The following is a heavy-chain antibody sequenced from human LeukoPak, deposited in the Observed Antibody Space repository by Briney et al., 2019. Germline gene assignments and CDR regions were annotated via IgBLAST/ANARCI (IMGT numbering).Heavy chain of an antibody. CDR2: ISHTGHT. CDR3: VRCPYSSDSGY. D-gene: IGHD6-25*01. J-gene: IGHJ4*02. V-gene: IGHV4-34*01. Sequence: SETLSLTCAVYGGSLTSYYRSWIRQPPGKGLEWIGEISHTGHTNYNPSLKRRVTMSVETSKNQLSLILTSVTAAHTAVYYCVRCPYSSDSGYWGQGTLVTVSS. CDR1: GGSLTSYY.